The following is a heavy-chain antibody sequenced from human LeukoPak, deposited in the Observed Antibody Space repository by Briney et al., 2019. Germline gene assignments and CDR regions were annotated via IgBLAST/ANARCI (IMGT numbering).Heavy chain of an antibody. D-gene: IGHD3-10*01. V-gene: IGHV4-61*01. Sequence: SETLSLTCTVSGGSVNSGNYYWSWIRQPPGKGLEWIGYIYYSGSTNYNPSLKSRVTISVDTSKNQFSLKLSPVTAADTAVYYCARGRVRFDPWGQGTLVTVSS. CDR2: IYYSGST. J-gene: IGHJ5*02. CDR3: ARGRVRFDP. CDR1: GGSVNSGNYY.